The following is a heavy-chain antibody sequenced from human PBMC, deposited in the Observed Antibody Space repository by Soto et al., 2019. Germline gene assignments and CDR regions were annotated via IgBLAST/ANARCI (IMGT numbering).Heavy chain of an antibody. CDR2: INHSGST. CDR1: GGSFSGYY. D-gene: IGHD6-19*01. Sequence: PSETLSLTCAVYGGSFSGYYWSWIRQPPGKGLEWIGEINHSGSTNYNPSLKSRVTISVDTSKNQFSLKLSSVTAADTAVHYCASCFKGIAVAGTGNWFDPWGQGTLVTVSS. CDR3: ASCFKGIAVAGTGNWFDP. J-gene: IGHJ5*02. V-gene: IGHV4-34*01.